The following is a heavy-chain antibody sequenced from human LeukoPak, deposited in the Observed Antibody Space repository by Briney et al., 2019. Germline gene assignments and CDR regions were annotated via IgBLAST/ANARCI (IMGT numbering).Heavy chain of an antibody. CDR2: FYYSGST. Sequence: SETLSLTCTVSGGSISSSSYYWGWIRQPPGKGLEWIGYFYYSGSTNYNPSLKSRVTMSVDTSKNQFSLKLTSVTAADTAVYYCARDPLSSYYYMDVWGKGTTVTVSS. V-gene: IGHV4-61*01. CDR3: ARDPLSSYYYMDV. CDR1: GGSISSSSYY. J-gene: IGHJ6*03.